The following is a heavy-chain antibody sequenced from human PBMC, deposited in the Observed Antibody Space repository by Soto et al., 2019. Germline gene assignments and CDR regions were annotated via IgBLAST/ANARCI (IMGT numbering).Heavy chain of an antibody. J-gene: IGHJ6*02. CDR3: ARVNGVDFWSGYRDRYYYGMDV. CDR1: GGSISSGGYS. CDR2: IYHSGST. D-gene: IGHD3-3*01. Sequence: SETLSLTCAVSGGSISSGGYSWSWIRQPPGKGLEWIGYIYHSGSTYYNPSLKSRVTISVDRSKNQFSLKLSSVTAADTAVYYCARVNGVDFWSGYRDRYYYGMDVWGQGTTVTVSS. V-gene: IGHV4-30-2*01.